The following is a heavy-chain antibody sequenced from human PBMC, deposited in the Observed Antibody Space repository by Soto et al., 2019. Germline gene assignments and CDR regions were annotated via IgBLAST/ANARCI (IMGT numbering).Heavy chain of an antibody. CDR3: AKNVYDYGDYPQGADYYYYYMDV. Sequence: GGSLRLSCAASGFTFSSYAMSWVRQAPGKGLEWVSAISGSGGSTYYADSVKGRFTISRDNSKNTLYLQMNSLRAEDTAVYYCAKNVYDYGDYPQGADYYYYYMDVWGKGTTVTVSS. D-gene: IGHD4-17*01. CDR1: GFTFSSYA. CDR2: ISGSGGST. V-gene: IGHV3-23*01. J-gene: IGHJ6*03.